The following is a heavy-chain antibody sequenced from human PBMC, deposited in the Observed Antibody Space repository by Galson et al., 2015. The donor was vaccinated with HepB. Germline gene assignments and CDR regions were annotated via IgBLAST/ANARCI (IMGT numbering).Heavy chain of an antibody. Sequence: SLRLSCATSGFTFSTYALVWVRQAPGKGLEWVSTIGGGGTAMYYADSVKGRFTISRDTSKNTVYLQMNSLRADDTAMYFCAKRGDYYNSAATAMLDFWGQGTLVTVSS. CDR1: GFTFSTYA. CDR2: IGGGGTAM. CDR3: AKRGDYYNSAATAMLDF. J-gene: IGHJ4*02. D-gene: IGHD5-18*01. V-gene: IGHV3-23*01.